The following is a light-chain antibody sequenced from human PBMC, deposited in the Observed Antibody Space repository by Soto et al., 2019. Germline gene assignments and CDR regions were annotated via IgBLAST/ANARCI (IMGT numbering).Light chain of an antibody. J-gene: IGKJ1*01. CDR2: GAS. CDR3: QQYGKLLWT. CDR1: QSVSSSN. Sequence: ETVLTQSPGTLSLSPGESATLSCRASQSVSSSNLAWYQQRPGQAPRLLICGASSRATGIPDRFSGSGSGTDFTLTISRLEPEDFAVYYCQQYGKLLWTFGQGTKVEIK. V-gene: IGKV3-20*01.